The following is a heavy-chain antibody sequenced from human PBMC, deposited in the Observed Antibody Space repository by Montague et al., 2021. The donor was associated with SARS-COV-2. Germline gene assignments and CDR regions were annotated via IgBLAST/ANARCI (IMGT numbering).Heavy chain of an antibody. D-gene: IGHD1-1*01. J-gene: IGHJ6*02. CDR1: GDSVSRNSAT. CDR2: TYYRSKWYN. V-gene: IGHV6-1*01. Sequence: CAISGDSVSRNSATWNWVRQSPSRGLEWLGRTYYRSKWYNDYAVSVRGRVTINPDTSKNQFSLQLNSVTPEDTAIYYCTSGREGNYNVMDVWVQGTTVTVSS. CDR3: TSGREGNYNVMDV.